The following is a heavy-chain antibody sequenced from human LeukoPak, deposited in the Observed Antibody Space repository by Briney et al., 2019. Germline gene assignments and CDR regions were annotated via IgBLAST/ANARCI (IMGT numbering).Heavy chain of an antibody. D-gene: IGHD1-26*01. CDR2: ISRDGSST. J-gene: IGHJ4*02. V-gene: IGHV3-74*01. CDR3: ARDPKQGGTYWNYFDY. Sequence: PSETLSLTCAVYGGSFSGYYWMHWVRQAPGKGPVWVSRISRDGSSTTYADSVKGRFTISRDNAKNTLYLQMNTLRAEDTAVYYCARDPKQGGTYWNYFDYWGQGALVTVSP. CDR1: GGSFSGYYW.